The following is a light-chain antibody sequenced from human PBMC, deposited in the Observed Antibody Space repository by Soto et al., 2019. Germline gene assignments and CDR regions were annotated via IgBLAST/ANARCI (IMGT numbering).Light chain of an antibody. CDR3: YSYTSSSTYV. J-gene: IGLJ1*01. CDR1: SSDVGSYNR. Sequence: QSALTQAPSVSGSPGQSVTISCTGTSSDVGSYNRVSWYKQPPGAAPKLVIYEVIHRPSGVPDRFSGSKSGNTASLTISGLQAEDEADFYCYSYTSSSTYVFGTGTKVTV. V-gene: IGLV2-18*02. CDR2: EVI.